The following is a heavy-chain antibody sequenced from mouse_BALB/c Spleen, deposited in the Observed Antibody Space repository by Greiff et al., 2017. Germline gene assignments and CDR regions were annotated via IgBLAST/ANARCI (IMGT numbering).Heavy chain of an antibody. V-gene: IGHV5-6*01. CDR1: GFTFSSYG. CDR3: ARHVGAHYYGSFDY. D-gene: IGHD1-2*01. Sequence: EVHLVESGGDLVKPGGSLKLSCAASGFTFSSYGMSWVRQTPDKRLEWVATISSGGSYTYYPDSVKGRFTISRDNAKNTLYLQMSSLKSEDTAMYYCARHVGAHYYGSFDYWGQGTTLTVSS. J-gene: IGHJ2*01. CDR2: ISSGGSYT.